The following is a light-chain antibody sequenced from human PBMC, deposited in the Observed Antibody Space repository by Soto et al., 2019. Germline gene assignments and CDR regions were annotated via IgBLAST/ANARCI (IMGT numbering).Light chain of an antibody. CDR2: WAS. Sequence: DSVLTQSPDSLAVSLGERATIDCESSHNILYSSDNKNYLSWYQQRPGQPPKLLFYWASTRESGVPDRFSGSGSGTHFTLTITSLQAEDVAVYYCQQSHKWPPITVGPVTQVEIK. CDR1: HNILYSSDNKNY. V-gene: IGKV4-1*01. J-gene: IGKJ4*01. CDR3: QQSHKWPPIT.